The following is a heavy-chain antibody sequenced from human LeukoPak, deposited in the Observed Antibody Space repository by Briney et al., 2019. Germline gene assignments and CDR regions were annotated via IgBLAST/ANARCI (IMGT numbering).Heavy chain of an antibody. Sequence: SETLSLTCTLSCGFISSYYGSWIRQPPGKGREWIGYIYYSGTTNYDPSLKSRVTILVETSKHQFSLNLSSVSAADTAVYYCARRGIAAAGYDYWGQGTLVTVSS. CDR2: IYYSGTT. J-gene: IGHJ4*02. CDR3: ARRGIAAAGYDY. D-gene: IGHD6-13*01. V-gene: IGHV4-59*08. CDR1: CGFISSYY.